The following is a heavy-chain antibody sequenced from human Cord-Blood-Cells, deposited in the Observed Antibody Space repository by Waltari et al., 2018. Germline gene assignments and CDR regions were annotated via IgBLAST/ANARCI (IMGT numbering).Heavy chain of an antibody. Sequence: EVQLVESGGGLVQPGGSLRLSCAASGFTFSSYSMNWVRQAPGKGVGWVSYMSSSSSTIYYADSVKGRFTISRDNAKNSLYLQMNSLRDEDTAVYYCASGPFDYWGQGTLVTVSS. CDR1: GFTFSSYS. J-gene: IGHJ4*02. CDR2: MSSSSSTI. CDR3: ASGPFDY. V-gene: IGHV3-48*02.